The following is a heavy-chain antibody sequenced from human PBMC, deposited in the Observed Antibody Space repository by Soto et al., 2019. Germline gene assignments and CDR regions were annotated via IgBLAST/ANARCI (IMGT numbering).Heavy chain of an antibody. J-gene: IGHJ6*03. Sequence: GGSLRLSCAASGFSFSDYSMSWVRQAPGKGLEWVSVIYSGGNTYYADSVKGRFTISRHNSENTLYLQMNSLRAEDTAVYYCTRAAWGLWFGYMDVWGKGTTVTVSS. D-gene: IGHD3-10*01. CDR1: GFSFSDYS. CDR2: IYSGGNT. V-gene: IGHV3-53*04. CDR3: TRAAWGLWFGYMDV.